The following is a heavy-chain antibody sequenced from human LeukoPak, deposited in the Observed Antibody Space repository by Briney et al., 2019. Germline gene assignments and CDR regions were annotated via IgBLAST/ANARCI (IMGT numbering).Heavy chain of an antibody. Sequence: GGPLNLSCAAPGFPFSSFWWTWVRRAPRGGRKGWANIKQDGRETYYVDSVKGRFTISRDNAKNSLYLQMNGLRAEDTAVYYCARDLIVGAPGEDYWGQGTLVIVSS. D-gene: IGHD1-26*01. CDR1: GFPFSSFW. J-gene: IGHJ4*02. CDR2: IKQDGRET. CDR3: ARDLIVGAPGEDY. V-gene: IGHV3-7*01.